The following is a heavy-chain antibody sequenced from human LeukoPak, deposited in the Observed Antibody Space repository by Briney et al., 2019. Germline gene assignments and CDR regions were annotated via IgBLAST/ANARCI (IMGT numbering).Heavy chain of an antibody. Sequence: ASVKVSCKASGYTFTGYYMHGVRQAPGQGLEWMGWINPNSGGTNYAQKFQGRVTMTRDTSTSTGYMELSSLRSEDTAVYYCARDRIAARWGIDYWGQGTLVTVSS. CDR3: ARDRIAARWGIDY. V-gene: IGHV1-2*02. J-gene: IGHJ4*02. CDR1: GYTFTGYY. CDR2: INPNSGGT. D-gene: IGHD6-6*01.